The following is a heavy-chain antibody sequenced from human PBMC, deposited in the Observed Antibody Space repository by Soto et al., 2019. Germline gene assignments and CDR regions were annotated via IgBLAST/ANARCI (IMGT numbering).Heavy chain of an antibody. CDR2: IIPIFGTA. CDR3: ALDYYGSGSYFPVYYGMDV. CDR1: GGAFSSYA. V-gene: IGHV1-69*13. Sequence: ASVKVSFKASGGAFSSYAISWGRQAPGRGLEWMGGIIPIFGTANYAQKFQGRVTITADESASTAYMEMSSMRSEDTAVYYCALDYYGSGSYFPVYYGMDVWGQGTTVTVSS. D-gene: IGHD3-10*01. J-gene: IGHJ6*02.